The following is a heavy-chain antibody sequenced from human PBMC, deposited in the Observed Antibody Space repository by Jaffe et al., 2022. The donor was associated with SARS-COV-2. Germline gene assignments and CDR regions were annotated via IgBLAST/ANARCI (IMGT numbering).Heavy chain of an antibody. CDR2: IWYDGNNK. D-gene: IGHD6-13*01. V-gene: IGHV3-33*08. CDR3: ARDGQQPVPYSLDV. CDR1: GFTFRNHA. J-gene: IGHJ6*02. Sequence: QVQLVESGGGVVQPGRSLRLSCAASGFTFRNHAMHWVRQAPGKGLEWVAQIWYDGNNKYYGDSVRGRFTTSRDNSKDTLYLEMNSLRTDDTAVYFCARDGQQPVPYSLDVWGQGTTVTVSS.